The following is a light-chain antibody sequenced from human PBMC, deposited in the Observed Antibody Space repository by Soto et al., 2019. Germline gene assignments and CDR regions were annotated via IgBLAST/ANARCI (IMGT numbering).Light chain of an antibody. V-gene: IGLV1-47*01. CDR3: CSFAGSYSYV. CDR1: SSNIGGNF. CDR2: RND. J-gene: IGLJ1*01. Sequence: QSVLTQPPSASGTPGQRVTISCSGSSSNIGGNFVSWFLLLPGTAPKLLVYRNDQWPSGVPGRFSGSKSGTSASLAINGLRSEDEADYSCCSFAGSYSYVFGSGTKLTVL.